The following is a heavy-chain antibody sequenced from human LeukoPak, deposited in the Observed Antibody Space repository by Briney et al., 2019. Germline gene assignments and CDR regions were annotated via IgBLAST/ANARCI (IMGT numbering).Heavy chain of an antibody. CDR3: ARARYYYGSGSYYNWFDY. CDR2: IIPIFGTA. CDR1: GGTFSSYA. V-gene: IGHV1-69*05. J-gene: IGHJ4*02. D-gene: IGHD3-10*01. Sequence: ASVTVSCKASGGTFSSYAISWVRQAPGQGLEWMGGIIPIFGTANYAQKFQGRVTITTDESTSTAYMELSSLRSEDTAVYYCARARYYYGSGSYYNWFDYWGQGTLVTVSS.